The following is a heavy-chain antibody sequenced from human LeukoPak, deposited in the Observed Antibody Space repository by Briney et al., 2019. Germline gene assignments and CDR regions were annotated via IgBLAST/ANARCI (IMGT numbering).Heavy chain of an antibody. J-gene: IGHJ3*02. CDR3: AREMGYCSSTSCPGAFDI. D-gene: IGHD2-2*01. Sequence: ASVKVSCKTSGGTFNNSAISWVRQAPGQGLEWLGGIMPLFGTAGYAQKFQGRVTITKDESTRTVYLELSSLRSEDTAVYYCAREMGYCSSTSCPGAFDIWGQGTMVTVSS. CDR1: GGTFNNSA. V-gene: IGHV1-69*05. CDR2: IMPLFGTA.